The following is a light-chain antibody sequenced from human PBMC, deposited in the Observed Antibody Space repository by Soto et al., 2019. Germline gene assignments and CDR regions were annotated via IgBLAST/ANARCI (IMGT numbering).Light chain of an antibody. Sequence: EIVLTQSPDTLSLSPGERATLSCRASQTVTSGYLAWYQQKPGQAPRLLIYGVSTGATGIPARFSGSGSGTDFTLTISSLEPEDFAVYYCQQRSNWPRTFGQGTKVDIK. J-gene: IGKJ1*01. CDR3: QQRSNWPRT. CDR1: QTVTSGY. CDR2: GVS. V-gene: IGKV3D-20*02.